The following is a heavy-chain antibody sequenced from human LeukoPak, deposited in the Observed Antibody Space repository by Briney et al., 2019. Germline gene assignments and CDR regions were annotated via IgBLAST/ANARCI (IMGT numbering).Heavy chain of an antibody. CDR1: GGSFSGYY. CDR3: ARGRVYYNGMDV. Sequence: PSETLSLTCAVYGGSFSGYYWSWIRQPPGKGLEWIGEINHSGSTNYNPSLKSRVTISVDTSKNQFSLKLSSVTAADTAVYYCARGRVYYNGMDVWGQGTTVTVSS. V-gene: IGHV4-34*01. CDR2: INHSGST. J-gene: IGHJ6*02.